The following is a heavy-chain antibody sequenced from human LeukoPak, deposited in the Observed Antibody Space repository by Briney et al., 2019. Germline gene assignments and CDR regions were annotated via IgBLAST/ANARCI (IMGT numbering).Heavy chain of an antibody. J-gene: IGHJ6*03. Sequence: GGSLRLSCAASGFTFSSYAMHWVRQAPGKGLEWVAVISYDGSNKYYADSVKGQFTISRDNSKNTLYLQMNSLRAEDTALYYCARDKRGSQSYYYMDVWGKGTTVTISS. D-gene: IGHD3-10*01. CDR3: ARDKRGSQSYYYMDV. CDR2: ISYDGSNK. CDR1: GFTFSSYA. V-gene: IGHV3-30*04.